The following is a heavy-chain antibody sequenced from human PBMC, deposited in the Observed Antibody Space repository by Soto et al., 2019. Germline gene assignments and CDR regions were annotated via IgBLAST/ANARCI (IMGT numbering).Heavy chain of an antibody. D-gene: IGHD5-12*01. J-gene: IGHJ3*02. V-gene: IGHV5-51*01. Sequence: DSLNISYKGCGYRFTLYWISWVRQMTGKGLEWMGIIYPGDSDTRYSPSFQGQVTISADKSISTAYLQWSSLKASDTAMYYCARQGGYDGSDDAFDIWGQGTMVTVSS. CDR2: IYPGDSDT. CDR1: GYRFTLYW. CDR3: ARQGGYDGSDDAFDI.